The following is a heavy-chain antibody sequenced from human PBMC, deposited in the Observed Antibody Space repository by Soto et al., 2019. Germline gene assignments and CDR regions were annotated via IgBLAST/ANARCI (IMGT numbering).Heavy chain of an antibody. CDR3: ARGYESGYTFGHDL. Sequence: SETLSLTCTVSGDSISSTYWSWVRQPAGRGLEWIGRIYSSGSNNYNPSPESRVTMSVDTSKNQFSLTLRSVTAADTAVYFCARGYESGYTFGHDLWGQGTLVTVSS. CDR1: GDSISSTY. V-gene: IGHV4-4*07. J-gene: IGHJ5*02. CDR2: IYSSGSN. D-gene: IGHD3-3*01.